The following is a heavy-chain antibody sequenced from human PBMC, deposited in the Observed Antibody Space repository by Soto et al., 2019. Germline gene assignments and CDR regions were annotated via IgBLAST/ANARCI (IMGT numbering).Heavy chain of an antibody. V-gene: IGHV1-69*13. CDR3: ARDLPSSIAARLDI. CDR1: GGTFSSYA. CDR2: IIPIFGTA. D-gene: IGHD6-6*01. Sequence: ASVKVSCKASGGTFSSYAISWVRQAPGQGLEWMGGIIPIFGTANYAQKFQGRVTITADESTSTAYMELSSLRSEDTAVYYCARDLPSSIAARLDIWGQGTMVTVSS. J-gene: IGHJ3*02.